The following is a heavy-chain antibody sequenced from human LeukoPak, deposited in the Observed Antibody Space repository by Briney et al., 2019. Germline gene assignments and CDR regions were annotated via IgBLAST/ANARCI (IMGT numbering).Heavy chain of an antibody. CDR2: ISGSNGNT. CDR3: ARDPTKYFWSAYNPFDY. CDR1: GYTFTRYG. D-gene: IGHD3-3*01. J-gene: IGHJ4*02. Sequence: ASVKVSCRASGYTFTRYGMSWVRQAPGQGLEWMGWISGSNGNTNYAQKLQGRVTMTTDTSTGTAYMELRSLRSDDTAVYYCARDPTKYFWSAYNPFDYWGQGTLVTVSS. V-gene: IGHV1-18*01.